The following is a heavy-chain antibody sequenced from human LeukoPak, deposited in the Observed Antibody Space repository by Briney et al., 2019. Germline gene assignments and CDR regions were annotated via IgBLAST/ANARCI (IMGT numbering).Heavy chain of an antibody. Sequence: GGSLRLSCAASGFTVSSNYMSWVRQAPGKGLEWVSGSSGNAGSTYYADSVKGRFTISRDNSKNTLYFQMNSLRAEDTGVYYCAKDYYHDSSGYYYSDHWGQGTLVTVSS. D-gene: IGHD3-22*01. V-gene: IGHV3-23*01. CDR3: AKDYYHDSSGYYYSDH. CDR1: GFTVSSNY. J-gene: IGHJ4*02. CDR2: SSGNAGST.